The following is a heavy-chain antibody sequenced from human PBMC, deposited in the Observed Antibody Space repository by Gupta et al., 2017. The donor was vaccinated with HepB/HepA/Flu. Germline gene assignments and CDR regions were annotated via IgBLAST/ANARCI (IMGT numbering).Heavy chain of an antibody. CDR1: GGSISSSSYY. CDR2: IYYSGST. CDR3: ARLGGLGFWSGYPDYWYFDL. D-gene: IGHD3-3*01. Sequence: QLQLQESGPGLVKPSETLSLTCTVSGGSISSSSYYWGWIRQPPGKGLEGIGSIYYSGSTYYNPSLKSRVTISVDTAKNQFYLKLSSVTAADTAVYYCARLGGLGFWSGYPDYWYFDLWGRGTLVTVSS. V-gene: IGHV4-39*01. J-gene: IGHJ2*01.